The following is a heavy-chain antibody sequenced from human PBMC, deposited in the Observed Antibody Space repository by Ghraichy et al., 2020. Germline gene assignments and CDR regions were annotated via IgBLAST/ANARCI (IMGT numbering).Heavy chain of an antibody. V-gene: IGHV3-7*01. CDR3: ARDYRGDEGWGSAFDI. CDR1: GFTFSSYW. CDR2: IKQDGSEK. D-gene: IGHD3-16*01. J-gene: IGHJ3*02. Sequence: GSLRLSCAASGFTFSSYWMSWVRQAPGKGLEWVANIKQDGSEKYYVDSVKGRFTISRDNAKSSLYLQMNSLRAEDTAVYYCARDYRGDEGWGSAFDIWGQGTMVTVSS.